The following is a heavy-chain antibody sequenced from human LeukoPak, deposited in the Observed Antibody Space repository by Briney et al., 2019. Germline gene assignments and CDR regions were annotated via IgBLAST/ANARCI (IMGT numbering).Heavy chain of an antibody. CDR1: GYTFTGYY. V-gene: IGHV1-2*02. CDR3: ARDRGAAASYFYMDV. Sequence: ASVKVSCKASGYTFTGYYMHWVRQAPGQGLEWVGWINPNSGGTNYAQKFQGRVTMTSDTSISTAYMELSRLRSDDTAVYYCARDRGAAASYFYMDVWGKGTTVTVSS. D-gene: IGHD6-13*01. CDR2: INPNSGGT. J-gene: IGHJ6*03.